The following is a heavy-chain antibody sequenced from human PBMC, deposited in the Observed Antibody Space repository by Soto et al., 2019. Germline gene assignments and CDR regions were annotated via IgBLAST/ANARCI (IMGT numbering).Heavy chain of an antibody. J-gene: IGHJ4*02. CDR1: GYTFTSYD. D-gene: IGHD3-10*01. CDR2: MNPNSGNT. CDR3: ARVLITMVRGATDY. V-gene: IGHV1-8*01. Sequence: ASVKVSCKASGYTFTSYDINWVRQATGQGLEWMGWMNPNSGNTGYAQKFQGRVTMTRNTSISTAYMELSSLRSEDTAVYYCARVLITMVRGATDYWGQGTLVTVSS.